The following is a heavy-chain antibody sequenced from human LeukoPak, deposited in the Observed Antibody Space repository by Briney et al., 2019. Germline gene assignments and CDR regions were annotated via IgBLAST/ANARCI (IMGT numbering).Heavy chain of an antibody. D-gene: IGHD2/OR15-2a*01. V-gene: IGHV1-24*01. CDR1: GYTPTELS. CDR2: FYPEDGET. J-gene: IGHJ4*02. CDR3: ATDFYRGLQFDY. Sequence: ASVKVSCKVSGYTPTELSMNWVRQAPGKGLEWMGRFYPEDGETIYTQKFQGRVTMTEDTSTDTAYMELTSLRSEDTAVYYCATDFYRGLQFDYWGQGTLVIVSS.